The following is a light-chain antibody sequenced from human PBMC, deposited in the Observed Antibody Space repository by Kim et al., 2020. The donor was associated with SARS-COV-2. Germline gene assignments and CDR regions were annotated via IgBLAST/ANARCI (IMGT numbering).Light chain of an antibody. Sequence: SYAPGERSPLSCRASRTVDSNYLSWYQQSPVQSPMLLFYASSSRATGIPVRFSGTGSGADFTLTITKLEPEDFAVYYCHQYGASRFGGGTKVDIK. CDR1: RTVDSNY. CDR2: ASS. J-gene: IGKJ4*01. CDR3: HQYGASR. V-gene: IGKV3-20*01.